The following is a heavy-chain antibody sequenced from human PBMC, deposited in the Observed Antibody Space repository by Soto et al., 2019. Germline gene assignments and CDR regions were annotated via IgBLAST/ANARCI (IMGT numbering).Heavy chain of an antibody. D-gene: IGHD2-15*01. J-gene: IGHJ4*02. CDR2: ISGDNGNT. V-gene: IGHV1-18*01. CDR1: AYTFTNYA. CDR3: ATGLLGYCSGGSCYSDS. Sequence: QVQLVQSGAEVKKPGASVRVSCQTSAYTFTNYAVSWVRQAPGQGLEWMGWISGDNGNTIYAQKFQSRVTMTTDTSTRKAYMELRSLRSDDTAVYYCATGLLGYCSGGSCYSDSWGQGTLVTVSS.